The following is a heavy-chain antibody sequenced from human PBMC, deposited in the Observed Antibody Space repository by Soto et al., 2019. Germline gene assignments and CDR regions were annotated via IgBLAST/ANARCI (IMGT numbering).Heavy chain of an antibody. CDR3: ARSYYYDGTAYYYDY. D-gene: IGHD3-22*01. V-gene: IGHV3-48*02. Sequence: EVRLVESGGGLAQPGGSLRLSCAGSGFMFSVYNMNWVRQAPGKGLEWVSSINSDSSTIYHADSVKGRFTISRDNAKNSLDLQMNSLRDEDTAVYYCARSYYYDGTAYYYDYWGQGALVTVSS. CDR1: GFMFSVYN. J-gene: IGHJ4*02. CDR2: INSDSSTI.